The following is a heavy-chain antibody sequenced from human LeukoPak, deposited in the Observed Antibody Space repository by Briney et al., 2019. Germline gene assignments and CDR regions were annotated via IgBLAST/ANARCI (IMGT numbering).Heavy chain of an antibody. D-gene: IGHD6-13*01. V-gene: IGHV4-4*09. Sequence: SETLSLTCTVSGGSISSYYWSWIRQPPGKGLEWIGYIYTSGSTNYNPSLKSRVTISVDTSKNQFSLKLSSVTAADTAVYYCARTLRPTFIAAAGTGWFDPWGQGTLVTVSS. CDR1: GGSISSYY. CDR3: ARTLRPTFIAAAGTGWFDP. J-gene: IGHJ5*02. CDR2: IYTSGST.